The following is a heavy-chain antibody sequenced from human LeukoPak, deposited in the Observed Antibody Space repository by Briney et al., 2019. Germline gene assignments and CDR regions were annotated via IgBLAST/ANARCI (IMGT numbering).Heavy chain of an antibody. D-gene: IGHD4-17*01. V-gene: IGHV4-39*01. Sequence: SETLSLTCTVTGGSISSSAYYWRWICQPPGKGLEWIGSIHYSGSTYFNPSLKSRVTISVDTSKNQFSLKLNSVTAADTAVYYCARTYGWNWFDPWGQGTLVTVS. J-gene: IGHJ5*02. CDR2: IHYSGST. CDR3: ARTYGWNWFDP. CDR1: GGSISSSAYY.